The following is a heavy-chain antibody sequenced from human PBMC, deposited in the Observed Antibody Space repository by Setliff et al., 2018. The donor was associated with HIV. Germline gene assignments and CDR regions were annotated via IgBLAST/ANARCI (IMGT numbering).Heavy chain of an antibody. D-gene: IGHD6-19*01. CDR2: ISQSGST. Sequence: SETLSLTCAVSGGSVSSSNWWSWVRQPPGKGLEWIGEISQSGSTNYNPSLKGRVTISVDKSKNQFSLKLSSVTAADTAVYYCARGPARAVARPGWLDPWGQGTLVTAPQ. V-gene: IGHV4-4*02. CDR1: GGSVSSSNW. J-gene: IGHJ5*02. CDR3: ARGPARAVARPGWLDP.